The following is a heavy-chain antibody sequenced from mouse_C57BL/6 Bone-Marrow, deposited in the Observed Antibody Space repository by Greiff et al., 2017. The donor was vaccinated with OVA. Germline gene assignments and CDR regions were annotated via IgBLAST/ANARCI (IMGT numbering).Heavy chain of an antibody. CDR1: GFTFSDYG. D-gene: IGHD2-4*01. CDR3: ARPGGLRRHYYAMDY. Sequence: EVQLVESGGGLVKPGGSLKLSCAASGFTFSDYGMHWVRQAPEKGLEWVAYISSGSSTIYYADTVKGRFTISRDNAKNTLFLQMTSLRSEDTAMYYCARPGGLRRHYYAMDYWGQGTSVTVSS. J-gene: IGHJ4*01. V-gene: IGHV5-17*01. CDR2: ISSGSSTI.